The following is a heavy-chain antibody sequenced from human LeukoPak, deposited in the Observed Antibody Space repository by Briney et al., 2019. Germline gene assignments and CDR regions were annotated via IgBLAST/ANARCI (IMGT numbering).Heavy chain of an antibody. J-gene: IGHJ5*02. CDR1: GFTFRNAS. D-gene: IGHD2-2*01. CDR3: TTDVSCSSTTCFIP. CDR2: IKSKTVGGTT. V-gene: IGHV3-15*01. Sequence: GGSLRLSCAASGFTFRNASMSWVRQAPGKGLQWVGRIKSKTVGGTTDYAAPVKGRFTISRDDSKNTLYVQMDSLKIEDTGVYYCTTDVSCSSTTCFIPWGQGTLVTVSS.